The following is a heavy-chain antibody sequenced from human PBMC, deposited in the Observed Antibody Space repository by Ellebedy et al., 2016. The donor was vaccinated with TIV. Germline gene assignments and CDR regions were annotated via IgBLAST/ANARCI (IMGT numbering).Heavy chain of an antibody. CDR1: GVNFRKFS. D-gene: IGHD6-19*01. J-gene: IGHJ4*02. Sequence: GGSLRLSXEVTGVNFRKFSLNWVRQAPGKGLEWVAFISADGDTIYYAKSVKGRFTISRDKSKNTLYLQMNSLRPADSAMYYCARGGGAGHNSGWTSNYWGQGTLVTVSS. CDR3: ARGGGAGHNSGWTSNY. V-gene: IGHV3-48*01. CDR2: ISADGDTI.